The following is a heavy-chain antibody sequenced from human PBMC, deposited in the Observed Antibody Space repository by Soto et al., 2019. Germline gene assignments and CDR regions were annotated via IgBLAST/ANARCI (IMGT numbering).Heavy chain of an antibody. CDR1: GFTFSSYA. V-gene: IGHV3-30-3*01. J-gene: IGHJ4*02. CDR3: ARAARGPDDSSGYDY. D-gene: IGHD3-22*01. Sequence: GGSLRLSCAASGFTFSSYAMHWVRQAPGKGLEWVAVISYDGSNKYYADSVKGRFTISRDNSKNTLYLQMNSLRAEDTAVYYCARAARGPDDSSGYDYWGQGTLVTVSS. CDR2: ISYDGSNK.